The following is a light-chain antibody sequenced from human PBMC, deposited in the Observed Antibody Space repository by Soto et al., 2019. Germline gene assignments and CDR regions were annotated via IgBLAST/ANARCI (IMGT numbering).Light chain of an antibody. CDR1: QDISNY. V-gene: IGKV1-33*01. Sequence: DIQMTQSPSSLSASVGDRVTITCQASQDISNYLNWYQQKPGKAPKLLIYDASNLETGVPSRFSGSGSGTDFTFTISSLLPEDIATYYCQQYDNLPPFGQGTKVEIK. CDR2: DAS. CDR3: QQYDNLPP. J-gene: IGKJ1*01.